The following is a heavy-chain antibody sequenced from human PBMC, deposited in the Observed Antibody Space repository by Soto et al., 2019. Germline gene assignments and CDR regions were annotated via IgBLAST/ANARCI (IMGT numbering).Heavy chain of an antibody. CDR1: GGSFSGYY. Sequence: PSETLSDTWTVYGGSFSGYYWSWIRKTPGKGLEWIGEINHSGSTNYNPSLKSRVTISVDTSKNQFSLKLRSVTAADTAVYYCARGMGQQQLVQQTNWFDPWGQGTLVTVSS. V-gene: IGHV4-34*01. J-gene: IGHJ5*02. D-gene: IGHD6-13*01. CDR3: ARGMGQQQLVQQTNWFDP. CDR2: INHSGST.